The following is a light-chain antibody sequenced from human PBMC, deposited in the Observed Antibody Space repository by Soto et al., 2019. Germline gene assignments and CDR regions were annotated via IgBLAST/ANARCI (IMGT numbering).Light chain of an antibody. CDR3: SLYTSSNSLVV. J-gene: IGLJ2*01. CDR1: SSDIGGYNY. CDR2: DVT. V-gene: IGLV2-14*01. Sequence: QSALTQPASVSESPGQSITIPCTGTSSDIGGYNYVSWYQQYPGKAPKLMIYDVTNRPSGVSNRFSGSKSGNTASLTISGLQAEDEANYYCSLYTSSNSLVVFGGGTKLT.